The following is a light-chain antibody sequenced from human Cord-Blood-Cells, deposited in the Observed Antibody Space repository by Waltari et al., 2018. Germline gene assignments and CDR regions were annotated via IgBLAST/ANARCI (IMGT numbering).Light chain of an antibody. CDR1: QSVLYSSNNKNY. J-gene: IGKJ5*01. Sequence: DIVMTQSPDSLAVSLGERATINCKSSQSVLYSSNNKNYLAWYQQKPGQPPKLLIYWASTRDSGVPDRFSGSGSGTDFTLTISSLQAEDVAVYDCQQYYSTPITFGQGTRLEIK. V-gene: IGKV4-1*01. CDR3: QQYYSTPIT. CDR2: WAS.